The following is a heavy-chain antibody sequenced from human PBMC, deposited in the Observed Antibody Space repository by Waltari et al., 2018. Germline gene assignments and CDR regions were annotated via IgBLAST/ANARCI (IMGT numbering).Heavy chain of an antibody. J-gene: IGHJ4*02. V-gene: IGHV4-59*01. CDR2: IYYSGST. Sequence: QVQLQESGPGLVKPSETLSLTCTVSGGSISSYYWSWIRQPPGKGLEWLGYIYYSGSTNYNPYLKSRVTISVETSKNQFALKLSSVTAADTAVYYCARGGARPFDYWGQGTLVTVSS. D-gene: IGHD6-6*01. CDR3: ARGGARPFDY. CDR1: GGSISSYY.